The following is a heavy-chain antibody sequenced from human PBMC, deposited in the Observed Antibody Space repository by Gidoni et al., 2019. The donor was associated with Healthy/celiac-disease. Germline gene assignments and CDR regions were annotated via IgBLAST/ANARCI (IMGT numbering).Heavy chain of an antibody. D-gene: IGHD2-8*02. J-gene: IGHJ4*02. V-gene: IGHV4-34*01. CDR2: INHSGST. CDR3: ARAGIVLVVYAIAYDY. CDR1: GGSFRGYY. Sequence: QVQLQQWGAGLLKPSETLSLTCAVYGGSFRGYYWSWIRQPPGKGLEWIGEINHSGSTNYNPSLKSRVTISVDTSKNQFSLKLSSVTAADTAVYYCARAGIVLVVYAIAYDYWGQGTLVTVSS.